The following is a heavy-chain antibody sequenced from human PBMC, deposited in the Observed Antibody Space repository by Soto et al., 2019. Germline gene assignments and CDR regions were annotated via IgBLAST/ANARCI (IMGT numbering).Heavy chain of an antibody. V-gene: IGHV3-23*01. Sequence: GGSLRLSCSASGFTFSSYAMSWVRQAPGKGLEWVSAISGSGGSTYYADSVKGRFTISRDNSKNTLYLQMNSLRAEDTAVYYCAKDHPAILQLRPNPFDYWGQGTLVTVSS. CDR2: ISGSGGST. CDR3: AKDHPAILQLRPNPFDY. CDR1: GFTFSSYA. D-gene: IGHD5-18*01. J-gene: IGHJ4*02.